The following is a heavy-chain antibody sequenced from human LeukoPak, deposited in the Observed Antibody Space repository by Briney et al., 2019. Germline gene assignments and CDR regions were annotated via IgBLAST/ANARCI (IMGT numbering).Heavy chain of an antibody. CDR3: ARGPPNWGYDY. D-gene: IGHD7-27*01. J-gene: IGHJ4*02. V-gene: IGHV1-8*01. CDR1: GYTFTSYD. CDR2: MSPNSGDT. Sequence: ASVKLSCKASGYTFTSYDFNRVRQATGQRPEWMGWMSPNSGDTGYAQKFQDRVTMTRNTSISTTYMELSSLRSDDTAVYYCARGPPNWGYDYWGPGTLVTVSS.